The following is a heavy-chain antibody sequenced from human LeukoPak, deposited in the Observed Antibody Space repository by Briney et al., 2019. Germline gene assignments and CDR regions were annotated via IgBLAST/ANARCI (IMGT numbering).Heavy chain of an antibody. CDR1: GFTFSNYA. D-gene: IGHD4-11*01. CDR2: ISGSGYNT. J-gene: IGHJ6*02. CDR3: AKILTTVTSYYYGMDV. V-gene: IGHV3-23*01. Sequence: PGGSLRLSWAASGFTFSNYAISCVRQAPGKGLEWVLAISGSGYNTYYADSVKGRFTISRDNSKNTLYLQMHSLRAEDTAVYYCAKILTTVTSYYYGMDVWGQGTTVTVSS.